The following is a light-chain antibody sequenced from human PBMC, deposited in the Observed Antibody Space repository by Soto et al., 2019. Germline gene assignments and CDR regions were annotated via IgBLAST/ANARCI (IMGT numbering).Light chain of an antibody. Sequence: QSVLTQPASVSGSPGQSITISCTGTSSDVGANNYVSWYQQHPGKAPRLMIYDVSNRPAGVSIRFSGSKSGNTASLTIFGLQAEGEADSSCSSYTSGRTVVFGGGTKVTAL. J-gene: IGLJ3*02. V-gene: IGLV2-14*01. CDR3: SSYTSGRTVV. CDR1: SSDVGANNY. CDR2: DVS.